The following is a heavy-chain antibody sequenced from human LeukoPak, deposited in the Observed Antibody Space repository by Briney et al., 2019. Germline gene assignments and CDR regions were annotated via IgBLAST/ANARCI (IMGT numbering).Heavy chain of an antibody. V-gene: IGHV3-23*01. Sequence: GGSLRLSCAASGFTFSSYAMSWVRQAPGKGLEWVSVISGSGGRTYYADSVKGRFTISRDNSKNTLYVQMNSLRDEDTAVYYCARGAAPDYWGQGTLVTVSS. D-gene: IGHD6-13*01. CDR3: ARGAAPDY. CDR1: GFTFSSYA. CDR2: ISGSGGRT. J-gene: IGHJ4*02.